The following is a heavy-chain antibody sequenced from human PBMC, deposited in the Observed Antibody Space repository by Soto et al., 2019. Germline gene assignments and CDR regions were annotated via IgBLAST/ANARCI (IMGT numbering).Heavy chain of an antibody. CDR3: ARGLRYFDWLS. CDR2: IYYSGST. D-gene: IGHD3-9*01. Sequence: SLTCIVSGGSISGYFWSWIRQPPGKGLEWVGYIYYSGSTSYNPSLKGRVTISVDTSKNQFSLKVNSVTAADTAVYYCARGLRYFDWLSSGQGTLVTVSS. V-gene: IGHV4-59*01. J-gene: IGHJ5*02. CDR1: GGSISGYF.